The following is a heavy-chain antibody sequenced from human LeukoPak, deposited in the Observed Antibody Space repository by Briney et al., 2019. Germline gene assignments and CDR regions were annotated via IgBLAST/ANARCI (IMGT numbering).Heavy chain of an antibody. V-gene: IGHV3-21*01. CDR3: ARDPLYCSSTSCYFFDY. Sequence: GGSLRLSCAASGFTFSSYSMNWVRQAPGKGLEWVSSISSSSYIYYADSVKSRFTISRDNAKNSLYLQMNSLRAEDTAVYYCARDPLYCSSTSCYFFDYWGQGTLVTVSS. CDR2: ISSSSYI. CDR1: GFTFSSYS. D-gene: IGHD2-2*01. J-gene: IGHJ4*02.